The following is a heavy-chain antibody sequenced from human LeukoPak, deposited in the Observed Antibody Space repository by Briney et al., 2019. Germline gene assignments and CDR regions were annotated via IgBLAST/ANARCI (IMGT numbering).Heavy chain of an antibody. CDR3: AGGLRGWPY. V-gene: IGHV3-30*03. CDR1: GFTFSSYD. D-gene: IGHD6-19*01. CDR2: IRYDGRHT. J-gene: IGHJ4*02. Sequence: PGGSLRLSCGASGFTFSSYDMHWVRRAPGKGLEWVAGIRYDGRHTYHADSVKGRFTISRDNSKNTLYLQMESLKTEDTAVYYCAGGLRGWPYWGQGAQVTVSS.